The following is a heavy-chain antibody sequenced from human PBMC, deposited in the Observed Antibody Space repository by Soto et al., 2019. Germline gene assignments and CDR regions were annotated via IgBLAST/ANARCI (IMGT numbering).Heavy chain of an antibody. V-gene: IGHV4-34*01. Sequence: SETLSLTCAVYGGSFSGYYWSWIRQPPGKGLEWIGEINHSGSTNYNPSLKSRGTISVDTSKNQFSLKLSSVTAADTAVYYCARGGHYYGSGSYYNVKNYYYGMDVWGQGTTVTVSS. CDR1: GGSFSGYY. D-gene: IGHD3-10*01. J-gene: IGHJ6*02. CDR3: ARGGHYYGSGSYYNVKNYYYGMDV. CDR2: INHSGST.